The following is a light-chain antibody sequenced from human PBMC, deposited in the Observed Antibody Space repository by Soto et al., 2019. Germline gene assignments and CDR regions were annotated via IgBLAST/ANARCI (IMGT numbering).Light chain of an antibody. J-gene: IGLJ3*02. Sequence: SALPQPRSVSGSPGQSVTISCTGSSSDIGAYNYVSWYQQHPGKAPKLMIYDVTKRPSGVPDRFSGSKSGNTASLTISGLQADDEADYYGCSYAGSYIFVVGGGTKLTVL. CDR2: DVT. CDR3: CSYAGSYIFV. CDR1: SSDIGAYNY. V-gene: IGLV2-11*01.